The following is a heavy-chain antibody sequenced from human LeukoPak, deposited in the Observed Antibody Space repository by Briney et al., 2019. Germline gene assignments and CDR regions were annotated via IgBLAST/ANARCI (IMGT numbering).Heavy chain of an antibody. Sequence: SETLSLTCAVYGGSFSGYYWSWIRQPPGKGLEWIGYIYYSGSTYYNPSLKSRVTISVDTSKNQFSLKLSSVTAADTAVYYCARVSRGGNSVRFDYWGQGTLVTVSS. J-gene: IGHJ4*02. V-gene: IGHV4-30-4*01. D-gene: IGHD4-23*01. CDR1: GGSFSGYY. CDR3: ARVSRGGNSVRFDY. CDR2: IYYSGST.